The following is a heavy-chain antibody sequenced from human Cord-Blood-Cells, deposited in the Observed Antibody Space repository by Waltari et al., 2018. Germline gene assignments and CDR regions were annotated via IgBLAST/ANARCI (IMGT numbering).Heavy chain of an antibody. CDR1: EYTLTELS. J-gene: IGHJ4*02. V-gene: IGHV1-24*01. D-gene: IGHD1-26*01. Sequence: QVQLVQSGAAVKKPGASVKASCQVSEYTLTELSILWVRQAPGKGLEWMGGFDPEDGETIYAQKFQGRVTMTEDTSTDSAYMELSSLRSEDTAVYYCATDPNSGSYYWGQGTLVTVSS. CDR3: ATDPNSGSYY. CDR2: FDPEDGET.